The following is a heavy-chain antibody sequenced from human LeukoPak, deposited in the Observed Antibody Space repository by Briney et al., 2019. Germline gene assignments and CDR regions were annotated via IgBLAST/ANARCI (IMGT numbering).Heavy chain of an antibody. D-gene: IGHD3-10*01. J-gene: IGHJ4*02. CDR3: ARAYYYGSGVTDY. Sequence: GGSLRLSCAASGFTFSSYGMHWVRQAPGKGLEWVAVISYDGSNKYYADSVKGRFTISRDNSKNTLYLQMNSLRAEDTAVYYCARAYYYGSGVTDYWGQGTLVTVSS. V-gene: IGHV3-30*03. CDR2: ISYDGSNK. CDR1: GFTFSSYG.